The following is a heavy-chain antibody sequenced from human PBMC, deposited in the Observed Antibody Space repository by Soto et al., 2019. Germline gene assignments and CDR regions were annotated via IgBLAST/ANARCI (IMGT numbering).Heavy chain of an antibody. V-gene: IGHV3-23*01. J-gene: IGHJ4*02. CDR1: GFTFSNYA. Sequence: GGSLRLSCAASGFTFSNYAMSWVRQAPGKGLEWVSAISGSGGSTYYADSVKGRFTISRDNSKNTLYLQMNSLRADDTAVYYCAKVPIVVVTASFDYWGQGTLVTVS. CDR2: ISGSGGST. D-gene: IGHD2-21*02. CDR3: AKVPIVVVTASFDY.